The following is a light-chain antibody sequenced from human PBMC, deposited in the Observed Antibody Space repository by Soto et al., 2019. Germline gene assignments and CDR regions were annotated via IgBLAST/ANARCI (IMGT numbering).Light chain of an antibody. CDR3: QQSFSAHPA. V-gene: IGKV1-39*01. CDR2: AAS. CDR1: QSISTY. J-gene: IGKJ4*01. Sequence: DIQLTQSPSSLSASVGDRVTITCRASQSISTYLDWYQQKPGKAPKLLIYAASTLQSRVPSSFSRSRSGTHFPLTISSLQPEDLASYDCQQSFSAHPAFGGGTKGEIK.